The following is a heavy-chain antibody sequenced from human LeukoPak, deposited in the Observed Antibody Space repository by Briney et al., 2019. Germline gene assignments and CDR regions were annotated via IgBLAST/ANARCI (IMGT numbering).Heavy chain of an antibody. V-gene: IGHV3-23*01. CDR2: ISGSGGST. J-gene: IGHJ4*02. Sequence: GGSLRLSCAASGFTFSSYAMSWVRQAPGKGLEWVSAISGSGGSTYYADSVKGRFTISRDNSKNTLYLQMNSLRAEDTAVHYCAKDVRYFDWLIFDYWGQGTLVTVSS. CDR1: GFTFSSYA. D-gene: IGHD3-9*01. CDR3: AKDVRYFDWLIFDY.